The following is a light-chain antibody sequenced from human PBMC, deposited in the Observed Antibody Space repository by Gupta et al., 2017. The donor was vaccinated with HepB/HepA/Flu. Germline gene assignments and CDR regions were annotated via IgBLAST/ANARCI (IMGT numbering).Light chain of an antibody. J-gene: IGLJ1*01. V-gene: IGLV2-23*02. CDR1: SNDVGSYDL. CDR2: DVT. Sequence: SALTQPAPVSGSPAQSITISCTGTSNDVGSYDLVSWYQHHPGKAPKLMIYDVTKRPSGVSNRFSGSKSGNTASLTISGLQAEDEADYYCCSYAGSGTFYVFGTGTKVTVL. CDR3: CSYAGSGTFYV.